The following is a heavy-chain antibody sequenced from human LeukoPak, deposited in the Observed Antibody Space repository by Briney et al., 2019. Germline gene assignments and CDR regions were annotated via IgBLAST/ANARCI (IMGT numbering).Heavy chain of an antibody. CDR2: SNPNDCDT. V-gene: IGHV1-2*02. D-gene: IGHD2-2*01. J-gene: IGHJ4*02. CDR3: ARAKFLCWSSTTCLFDY. CDR1: VYTFTDYY. Sequence: ASVKVSRKGSVYTFTDYYMHWVRQAPGQGFEWMGGSNPNDCDTNYAQKFQGRVTMTRETSISTAHMEVSRLRSDDTAVYYCARAKFLCWSSTTCLFDYWGQGTLVTVSS.